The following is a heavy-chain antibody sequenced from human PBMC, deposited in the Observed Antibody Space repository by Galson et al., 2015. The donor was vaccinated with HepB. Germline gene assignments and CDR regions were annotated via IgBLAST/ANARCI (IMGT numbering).Heavy chain of an antibody. J-gene: IGHJ4*02. CDR3: ARPGRGGMHSSGQFDY. Sequence: SLRLSCAASGFTFSSYSMNWVRQAPGKGLEWVSCISSSSSYIYYADSVKGRFTISRDNAKNSLYLQMNSLRAEGTAVYYCARPGRGGMHSSGQFDYWGQGTLVTVSS. CDR1: GFTFSSYS. D-gene: IGHD6-19*01. V-gene: IGHV3-21*04. CDR2: ISSSSSYI.